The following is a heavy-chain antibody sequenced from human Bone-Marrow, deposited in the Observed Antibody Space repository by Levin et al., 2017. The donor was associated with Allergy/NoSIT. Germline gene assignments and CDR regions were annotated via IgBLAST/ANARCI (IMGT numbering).Heavy chain of an antibody. CDR1: GYTFTSYD. CDR3: ARGPAGWLRLAYYYGMDV. Sequence: ASVKVSCKASGYTFTSYDINWVRQATGQGLEWMGWMNPNSGNTGYAQKFQGRVTMTRNTSISTAYMELSSLRSEDTAVYYCARGPAGWLRLAYYYGMDVWGQGTTVTVSS. J-gene: IGHJ6*02. CDR2: MNPNSGNT. D-gene: IGHD5-12*01. V-gene: IGHV1-8*01.